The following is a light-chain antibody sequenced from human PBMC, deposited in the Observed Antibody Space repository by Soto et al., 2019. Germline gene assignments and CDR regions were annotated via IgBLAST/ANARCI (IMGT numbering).Light chain of an antibody. CDR1: LRISNY. J-gene: IGKJ4*01. CDR2: GAS. CDR3: QQSHSTPLT. Sequence: DIKLTQSPSSLSASVGDRVTITCRASLRISNYLNWYQQKPGKAPKLLIYGASTLQSGVPSRVSGSGSGTDFTLTITNLQPEDSATYFCQQSHSTPLTFGGGTKLEI. V-gene: IGKV1-39*01.